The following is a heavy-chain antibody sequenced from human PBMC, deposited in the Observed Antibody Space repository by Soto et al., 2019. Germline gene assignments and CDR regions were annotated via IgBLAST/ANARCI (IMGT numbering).Heavy chain of an antibody. J-gene: IGHJ4*02. Sequence: ASVKVSCKASGYTLTGYYIHWVRQAPGQGLEWMGWINPNSDIDVTNYAQRFQGWVTMTWDTSITTVYMEMSSLKFDDTAVYYCARVSTYYFDSSGSYTSDYWGQGTLVTVSS. CDR2: INPNSDIDVT. V-gene: IGHV1-2*04. D-gene: IGHD3-22*01. CDR1: GYTLTGYY. CDR3: ARVSTYYFDSSGSYTSDY.